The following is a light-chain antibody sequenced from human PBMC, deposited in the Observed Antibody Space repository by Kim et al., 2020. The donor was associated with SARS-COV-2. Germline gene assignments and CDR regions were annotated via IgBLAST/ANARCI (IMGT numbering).Light chain of an antibody. V-gene: IGKV3D-7*01. CDR1: QSVSSSY. J-gene: IGKJ3*01. CDR2: GAS. Sequence: PGERVTLSCRASQSVSSSYLTWYQQKPGQAPRLLIYGASTRATSIPARFSGSGSGTDFTLTISSLQPEDFAVYYCQQDYNLPLFTFVPGTKV. CDR3: QQDYNLPLFT.